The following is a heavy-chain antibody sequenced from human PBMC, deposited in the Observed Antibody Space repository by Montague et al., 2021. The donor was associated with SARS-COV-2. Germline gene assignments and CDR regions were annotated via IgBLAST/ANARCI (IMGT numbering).Heavy chain of an antibody. CDR3: ARGGRGKNSPLYYGLDG. D-gene: IGHD2/OR15-2a*01. J-gene: IGHJ6*02. CDR1: GSFFTSSSFY. V-gene: IGHV4-39*07. CDR2: IFYTGTT. Sequence: SETLSLTCSVSGSFFTSSSFYWGWIRQPPGKGLEWLGNIFYTGTTSYNPSLKSRVTISLDTSKNQFSLNLRSMTAADTAVYYCARGGRGKNSPLYYGLDGWGQGTTVIVSS.